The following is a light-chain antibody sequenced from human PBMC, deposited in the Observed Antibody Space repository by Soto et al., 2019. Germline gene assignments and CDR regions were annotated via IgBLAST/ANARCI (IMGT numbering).Light chain of an antibody. CDR2: LGS. V-gene: IGKV2-28*01. J-gene: IGKJ2*01. CDR3: MQALQTPLYT. Sequence: EIVMTQSPLSLPVTPGEPASISCRSSRSLLHANGYNYLDWYLQKPGQSPQLLIYLGSNRASGVPDRFSGSGSGTDFTLKISRVEAEDVGVYYCMQALQTPLYTFGQGTKLEIK. CDR1: RSLLHANGYNY.